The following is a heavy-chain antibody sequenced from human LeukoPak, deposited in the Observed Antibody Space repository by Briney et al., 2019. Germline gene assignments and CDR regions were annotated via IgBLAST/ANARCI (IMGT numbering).Heavy chain of an antibody. V-gene: IGHV3-33*01. CDR3: ARESRVLRFLEWSRGIYDY. D-gene: IGHD3-3*01. Sequence: GGSLRLSCAASGFTFSSYGMHWVRQAPGKGLEWVAVIWYDGSNKYYADSVKGRFTISRDNSKNTLYLQMNSLRAEDTAVYYCARESRVLRFLEWSRGIYDYWGQGTLVTVSS. J-gene: IGHJ4*02. CDR2: IWYDGSNK. CDR1: GFTFSSYG.